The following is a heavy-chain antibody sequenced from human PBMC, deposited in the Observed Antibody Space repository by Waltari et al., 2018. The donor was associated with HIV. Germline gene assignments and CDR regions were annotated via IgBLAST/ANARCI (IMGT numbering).Heavy chain of an antibody. CDR2: IDWNGGSA. CDR3: VRDSDGSGYDI. D-gene: IGHD3-3*01. J-gene: IGHJ1*01. Sequence: DVRLVASGGEVVRPGASLRLSCVASGFTIDDYGMAWVRQRPGQGLEWVSNIDWNGGSANYGDSVKGRFTVFRDNPKASLYLQMNNLRDEDTGLYYCVRDSDGSGYDIWGRGTLVTVFS. CDR1: GFTIDDYG. V-gene: IGHV3-20*04.